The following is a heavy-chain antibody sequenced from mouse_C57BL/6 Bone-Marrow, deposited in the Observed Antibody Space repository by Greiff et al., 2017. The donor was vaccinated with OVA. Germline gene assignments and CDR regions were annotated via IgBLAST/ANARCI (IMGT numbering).Heavy chain of an antibody. D-gene: IGHD2-2*01. CDR3: ARFYYGYDGGLDY. J-gene: IGHJ4*01. CDR2: INPNNGGT. CDR1: GYTFTDYY. V-gene: IGHV1-26*01. Sequence: EVQLQQSGPELVKPGASVKISCKASGYTFTDYYMNWVKQSHGKSLEWVGDINPNNGGTSYNQKFKGKATLTVDKSSSTAYMELRSLTSEDSTVYYCARFYYGYDGGLDYWGQGTSVTVSS.